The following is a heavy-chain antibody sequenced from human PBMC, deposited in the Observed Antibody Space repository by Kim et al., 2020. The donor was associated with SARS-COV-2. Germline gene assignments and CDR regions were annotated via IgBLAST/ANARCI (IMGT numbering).Heavy chain of an antibody. Sequence: SETLSLTCAVYGGSFSGYYWSWIRQPPGKGLEWIGEINHSGSTNYNPSLKSRVTISVDTSKNQFSLKLSSVTAADTAVYYCARVVGLWSAPRFNWFDPWGQGTLVTVSS. V-gene: IGHV4-34*01. J-gene: IGHJ5*02. CDR3: ARVVGLWSAPRFNWFDP. CDR1: GGSFSGYY. CDR2: INHSGST. D-gene: IGHD3-10*01.